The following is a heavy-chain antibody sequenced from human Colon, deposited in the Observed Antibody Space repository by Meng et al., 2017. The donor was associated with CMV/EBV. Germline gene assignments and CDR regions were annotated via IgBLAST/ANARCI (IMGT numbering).Heavy chain of an antibody. CDR1: GIILGDYV. D-gene: IGHD1-1*01. Sequence: GGSLRLSCAASGIILGDYVMHWVCQAPGKGLEWVAFISSAGTKTNYADAVKGRFTISRDNSRNIMYLQMNSLRPDDTAVYYCARGGGLDTLAAFDIWGQGTMVTVSS. V-gene: IGHV3-30*04. CDR3: ARGGGLDTLAAFDI. CDR2: ISSAGTKT. J-gene: IGHJ3*02.